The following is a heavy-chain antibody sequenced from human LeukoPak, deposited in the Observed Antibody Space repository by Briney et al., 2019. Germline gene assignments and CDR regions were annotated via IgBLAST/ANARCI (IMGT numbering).Heavy chain of an antibody. D-gene: IGHD7-27*01. J-gene: IGHJ4*02. CDR2: IFSGGSS. Sequence: GGSLRLSCAASGITVSNNYMSWVRQAPGKGLEWVSVIFSGGSSYYADSVKGRFIISRDNSKNTLYLQMNSLRAEDTAVYYCARDILGNGYFDYWGQGTLVTVSP. CDR1: GITVSNNY. CDR3: ARDILGNGYFDY. V-gene: IGHV3-66*01.